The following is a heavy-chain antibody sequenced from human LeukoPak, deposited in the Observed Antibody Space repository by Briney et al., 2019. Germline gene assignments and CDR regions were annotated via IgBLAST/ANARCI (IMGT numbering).Heavy chain of an antibody. CDR1: GGSISSYY. CDR2: IYYSGST. J-gene: IGHJ1*01. CDR3: ARFGGSYSIWAPSDLEGYFQH. D-gene: IGHD1-26*01. Sequence: PSETLSLTCTVSGGSISSYYWSWIRQPPGKGLEWIGYIYYSGSTNYNPSLKSRVTISVDTSKNQSSLKLSSVTAADTAVYYCARFGGSYSIWAPSDLEGYFQHWGQGTLVTVSS. V-gene: IGHV4-59*01.